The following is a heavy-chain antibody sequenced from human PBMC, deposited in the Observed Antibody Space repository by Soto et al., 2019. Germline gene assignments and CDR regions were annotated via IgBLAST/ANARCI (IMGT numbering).Heavy chain of an antibody. D-gene: IGHD6-19*01. Sequence: QVQLVQSGPEVKTPGASVKISCKASGFTFTTYYMHWVRQAPGQGLEWMGVINPSGGSTSYAQNVRGRVTMTRDTSTNILYRELNGLRSEHTAMYYCARGGAVADYYYYYGLDVWGQEPTVTVSS. V-gene: IGHV1-46*01. CDR1: GFTFTTYY. J-gene: IGHJ6*02. CDR3: ARGGAVADYYYYYGLDV. CDR2: INPSGGST.